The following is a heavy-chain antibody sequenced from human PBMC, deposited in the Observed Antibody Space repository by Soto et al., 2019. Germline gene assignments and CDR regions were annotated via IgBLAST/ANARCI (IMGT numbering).Heavy chain of an antibody. D-gene: IGHD3-3*01. CDR2: ISSSGSTI. Sequence: GGSLRLSCAASGFTFSSYEMNWVRQAPGKGLEWVSYISSSGSTIYYADSVKGRFTISRDNAKNSLYLQMNSLRAEDTAVYYCARKYYDFWSGYLAHDYYYGMDVWGQGTTVTV. V-gene: IGHV3-48*03. CDR3: ARKYYDFWSGYLAHDYYYGMDV. CDR1: GFTFSSYE. J-gene: IGHJ6*02.